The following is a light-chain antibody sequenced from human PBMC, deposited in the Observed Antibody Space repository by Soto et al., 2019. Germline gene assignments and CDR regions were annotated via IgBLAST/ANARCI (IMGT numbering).Light chain of an antibody. Sequence: DIRRTQSPSSLAASVGDRVTITGRASQSISRYLNWYQQKPGKAPNLLIYVASSLQSEVPSRFSGSGSGTEFTLTISSLQPDDFATYYCQQYNTFWTSGQGTKVDI. CDR1: QSISRY. CDR2: VAS. J-gene: IGKJ1*01. CDR3: QQYNTFWT. V-gene: IGKV1-39*01.